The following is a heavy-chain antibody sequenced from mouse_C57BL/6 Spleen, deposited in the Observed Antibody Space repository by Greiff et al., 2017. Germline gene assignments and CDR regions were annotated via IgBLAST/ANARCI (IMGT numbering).Heavy chain of an antibody. CDR2: ISYDGSN. Sequence: EVKLEESGPGLVKPSQSLSLTCSVTGYSITSGYYWNWIRQFPGNKLEWMGYISYDGSNNYNPSLKNRISITRDTSKNQFFLKLNSVTTEDTATYYCAREDLRYDYFDYWGQGTTLTVSS. V-gene: IGHV3-6*01. CDR1: GYSITSGYY. D-gene: IGHD1-1*01. J-gene: IGHJ2*01. CDR3: AREDLRYDYFDY.